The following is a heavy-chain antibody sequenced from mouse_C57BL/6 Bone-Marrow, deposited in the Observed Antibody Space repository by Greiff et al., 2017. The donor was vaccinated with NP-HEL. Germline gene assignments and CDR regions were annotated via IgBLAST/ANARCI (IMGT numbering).Heavy chain of an antibody. Sequence: EVKLVESGPELVKPGASVKIPCKASGYTFTDYNMDWVKQSHGKSLEWIGDINPNNGGTIYNQKFKGKATLTVDKSSSTAYMELRSLTSEDTAVYYCARILGRDWYSDVWGTGTTVTVSS. CDR2: INPNNGGT. J-gene: IGHJ1*03. CDR1: GYTFTDYN. CDR3: ARILGRDWYSDV. D-gene: IGHD4-1*01. V-gene: IGHV1-18*01.